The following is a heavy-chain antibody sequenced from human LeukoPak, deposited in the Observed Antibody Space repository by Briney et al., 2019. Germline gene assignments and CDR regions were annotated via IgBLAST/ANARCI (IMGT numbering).Heavy chain of an antibody. CDR1: GFTFSSSA. V-gene: IGHV3-23*01. J-gene: IGHJ5*02. CDR2: ISGSGGST. D-gene: IGHD1-7*01. CDR3: ARGATDTTRWFDP. Sequence: GGSLRLSCAASGFTFSSSAMSWVRQAPGKGLEWVSSISGSGGSTYYADSVKGRFTISRDNSKNSLYLQMNGLRADDTATYYCARGATDTTRWFDPWGQGTLVTVSS.